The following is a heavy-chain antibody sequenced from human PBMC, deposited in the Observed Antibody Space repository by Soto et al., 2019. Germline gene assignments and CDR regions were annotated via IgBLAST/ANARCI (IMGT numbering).Heavy chain of an antibody. CDR3: ASDMSTT. CDR2: IIPILGIA. Sequence: GASVKVSCKASGGTLSSYTISWVRQAPGQGLEWMGRIIPILGIANYAQKFQGRVTMTRDTSISTAYMELTNLRSEDTAIYYCASDMSTTWGQGTLVTVSS. D-gene: IGHD2-2*01. V-gene: IGHV1-69*02. CDR1: GGTLSSYT. J-gene: IGHJ5*02.